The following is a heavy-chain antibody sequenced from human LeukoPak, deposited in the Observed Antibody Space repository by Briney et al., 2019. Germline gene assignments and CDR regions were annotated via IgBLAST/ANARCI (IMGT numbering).Heavy chain of an antibody. V-gene: IGHV4-59*08. Sequence: PSETLSLTCTVSGGSIRGYYWSWVRQPPGKGLEWIGYSYNSGSTNYNPPLKSRVTISIDTSKNQFSLKLSSVTAADTAVYYCARHGGSYSFDYWGQGTLVTVSS. J-gene: IGHJ4*02. CDR2: SYNSGST. CDR1: GGSIRGYY. D-gene: IGHD1-26*01. CDR3: ARHGGSYSFDY.